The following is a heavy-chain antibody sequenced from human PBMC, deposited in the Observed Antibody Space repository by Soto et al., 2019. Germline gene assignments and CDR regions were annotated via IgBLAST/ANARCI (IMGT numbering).Heavy chain of an antibody. CDR1: GYTFTGYY. CDR3: ARAGSVLLYYYSYGMDV. J-gene: IGHJ6*02. Sequence: ASVKVSCKASGYTFTGYYMHWVRQAPGQGLEWMGWINPNSGGTNYAQKFQGRVTMTRDTSISTAYMELSRLRSDDTAVYYCARAGSVLLYYYSYGMDVWGPALTVTVSS. D-gene: IGHD2-15*01. V-gene: IGHV1-2*02. CDR2: INPNSGGT.